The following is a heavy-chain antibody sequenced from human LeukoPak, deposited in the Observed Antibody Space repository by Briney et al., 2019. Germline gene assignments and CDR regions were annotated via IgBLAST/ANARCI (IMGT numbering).Heavy chain of an antibody. Sequence: SETLSLTCAVYGGSFSGYYWSWIRQPPGKGLEWIGEINHSGSTNYNPSLKSRVTISVDTSKNQFSLKLCSVTAADTAVYYCARHLRSSCWLSLGFDYWGEGTLVSVSS. J-gene: IGHJ4*02. CDR1: GGSFSGYY. D-gene: IGHD3-3*02. CDR2: INHSGST. CDR3: ARHLRSSCWLSLGFDY. V-gene: IGHV4-34*01.